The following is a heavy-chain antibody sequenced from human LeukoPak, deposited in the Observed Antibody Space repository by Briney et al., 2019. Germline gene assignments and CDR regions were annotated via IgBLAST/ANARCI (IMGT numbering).Heavy chain of an antibody. J-gene: IGHJ4*02. V-gene: IGHV1-18*01. Sequence: ASVKVSCTASGYTFTSYGIIWVRQAPGQGLEWMGWISGYNDNTKYAQKLQGRVTMTTDTSTSTAYMELRSLRSDDTAVYYCARATGRVVRGITWRYFDYWGQGTLVTVSS. CDR2: ISGYNDNT. CDR3: ARATGRVVRGITWRYFDY. CDR1: GYTFTSYG. D-gene: IGHD3-10*01.